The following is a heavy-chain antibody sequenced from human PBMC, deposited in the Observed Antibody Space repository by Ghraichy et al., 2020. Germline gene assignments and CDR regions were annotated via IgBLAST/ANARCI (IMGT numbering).Heavy chain of an antibody. CDR1: GFTFSSYG. J-gene: IGHJ4*02. D-gene: IGHD5-18*01. CDR3: AKDEWGGYSYGSYYFDY. Sequence: GGYLRLSCAASGFTFSSYGMHWVRQAPGKVLEWVTFIRFDGSNKYYADSVRGRFTISRDNSKNTLYLQMNSLRPEDTAVYFCAKDEWGGYSYGSYYFDYWGQGTLVTVSS. V-gene: IGHV3-30*02. CDR2: IRFDGSNK.